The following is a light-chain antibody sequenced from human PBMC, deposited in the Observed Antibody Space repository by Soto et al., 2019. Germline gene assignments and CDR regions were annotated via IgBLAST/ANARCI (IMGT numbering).Light chain of an antibody. Sequence: ETVMTQSPATLSASPGESATLSCRASQSVNSDLAWYQQIPGQAPRLLIYSASTGATGGPARFSGSGSGTEFTLTISSLQPEDFATYYCQQANSFPPTFGGGTKVEIK. CDR3: QQANSFPPT. V-gene: IGKV3-15*01. J-gene: IGKJ4*01. CDR1: QSVNSD. CDR2: SAS.